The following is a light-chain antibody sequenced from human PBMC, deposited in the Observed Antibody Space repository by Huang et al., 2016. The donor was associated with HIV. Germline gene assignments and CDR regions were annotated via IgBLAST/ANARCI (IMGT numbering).Light chain of an antibody. Sequence: EIVLTQSPATLSLSPGERATLSCRASQSVRSYIACYQQKPGQAPRLVMYDVSNKATGIPARFSGSGTGTDFTLTISSLEPEDFAVYYCQQRSDWPLTFGGGTKVEI. CDR3: QQRSDWPLT. V-gene: IGKV3-11*01. CDR2: DVS. J-gene: IGKJ4*01. CDR1: QSVRSY.